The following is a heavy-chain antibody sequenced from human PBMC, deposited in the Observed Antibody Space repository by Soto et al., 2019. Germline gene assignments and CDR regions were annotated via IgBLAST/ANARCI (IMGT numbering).Heavy chain of an antibody. CDR2: IYPGDSDT. CDR1: GYSFTSYW. V-gene: IGHV5-51*01. Sequence: PGESLKISCKGSGYSFTSYWIGWLRQMPGKVLEWMGIIYPGDSDTRYSPSFQGQVTISADKSISTAYLQWSSLKASDTAMYYCARHRPGGTYSGSYYWFDYWGQGTLVTVSS. D-gene: IGHD1-26*01. J-gene: IGHJ4*02. CDR3: ARHRPGGTYSGSYYWFDY.